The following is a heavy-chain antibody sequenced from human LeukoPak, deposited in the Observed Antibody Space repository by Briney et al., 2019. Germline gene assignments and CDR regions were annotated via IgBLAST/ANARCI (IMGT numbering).Heavy chain of an antibody. Sequence: SETLSLTCTVSGGSISSGSYYRSWIRQPAGKGLEWIGRIYTSGSTNYNPSLKSRVTISVDTSKNQFSLKLSSVTAADTAVYYCARGRMATSWFDPWGQGTLVTVSS. V-gene: IGHV4-61*02. D-gene: IGHD5-24*01. CDR2: IYTSGST. CDR3: ARGRMATSWFDP. CDR1: GGSISSGSYY. J-gene: IGHJ5*02.